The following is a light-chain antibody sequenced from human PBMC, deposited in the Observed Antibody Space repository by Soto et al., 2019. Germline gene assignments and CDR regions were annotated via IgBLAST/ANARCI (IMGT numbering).Light chain of an antibody. Sequence: QSVLTQPPSASGTPGQRVTISCSGSSSNIGSKTVNWYQQLPGTAPKLLIYSNYQRPSGVPDRFSGSKSGTSASLAISGLQSEDEADYYCSAWDASLNGYVIGTGIKVTVL. CDR2: SNY. V-gene: IGLV1-44*01. J-gene: IGLJ1*01. CDR3: SAWDASLNGYV. CDR1: SSNIGSKT.